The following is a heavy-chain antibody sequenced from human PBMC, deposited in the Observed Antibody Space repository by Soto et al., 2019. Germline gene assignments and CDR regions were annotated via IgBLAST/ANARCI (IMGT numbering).Heavy chain of an antibody. D-gene: IGHD2-2*01. Sequence: QVQLVQSGAEVKKPGSSVKVSCKASGGTFSSYAIRWVRESPGQGLEWMGGIIPLSGTATYAQKFQGRVTITADESTSKAYTELSSLRSEDTAVYYCARSQGSSTSLEIYYYYYYGMAVWGQGTTVTVSS. V-gene: IGHV1-69*01. CDR2: IIPLSGTA. CDR3: ARSQGSSTSLEIYYYYYYGMAV. CDR1: GGTFSSYA. J-gene: IGHJ6*02.